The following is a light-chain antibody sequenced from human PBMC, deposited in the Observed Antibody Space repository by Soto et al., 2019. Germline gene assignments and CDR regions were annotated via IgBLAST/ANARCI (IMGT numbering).Light chain of an antibody. J-gene: IGLJ3*02. CDR2: DVS. Sequence: QSALTQPRSVSGSPGQSVTISCTGTSSDVGGFNHVSWYQQHPGKAPKLMIYDVSKRPSGVPDRFSGSRSGSTASLTISGLQAEDESDYYCCSYAGSYTWVFGGGTQLTVL. CDR1: SSDVGGFNH. V-gene: IGLV2-11*01. CDR3: CSYAGSYTWV.